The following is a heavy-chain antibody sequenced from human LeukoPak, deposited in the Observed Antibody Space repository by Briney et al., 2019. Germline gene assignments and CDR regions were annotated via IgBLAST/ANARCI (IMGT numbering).Heavy chain of an antibody. CDR3: ARRYGGFGELAH. Sequence: SETLSLTCTVSGGSISSSSYYWSWIRQPAGKGLEWIGRIHTSGSTHYNPSLKSRVTISVDTSKNQFSLKLSSVTAADTAVYYCARRYGGFGELAHRGQGTLVTVSS. CDR1: GGSISSSSYY. D-gene: IGHD3-10*01. CDR2: IHTSGST. V-gene: IGHV4-61*02. J-gene: IGHJ4*02.